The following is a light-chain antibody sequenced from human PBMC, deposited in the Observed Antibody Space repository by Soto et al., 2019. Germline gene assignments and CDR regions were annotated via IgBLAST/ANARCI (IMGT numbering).Light chain of an antibody. CDR2: GNT. J-gene: IGLJ1*01. Sequence: QSVLTQPPSVSGAPGQRVTISCTGSSSNIGAGYDVHWYLQLPGTAPKLLIYGNTKRPSGVPDRFSGSKSGSSASLAITGLQAEDEADYYCQSHDSSLHASVFGTGTKLTGL. CDR1: SSNIGAGYD. CDR3: QSHDSSLHASV. V-gene: IGLV1-40*01.